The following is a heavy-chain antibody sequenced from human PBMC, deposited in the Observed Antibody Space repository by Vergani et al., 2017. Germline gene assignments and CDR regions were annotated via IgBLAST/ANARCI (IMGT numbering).Heavy chain of an antibody. Sequence: EVQLVESGGGLVQPGGSLKLSCAASGFTFSGSAMHWVRQASGKGLEWVGRIRSKANSYATAYAASVKGRFTISRDDSKNTAYLQMNSLKTEDTAVYYCTTKYSNDGYYYYYMDVWGKGTTVTVSS. V-gene: IGHV3-73*01. CDR2: IRSKANSYAT. J-gene: IGHJ6*03. CDR3: TTKYSNDGYYYYYMDV. CDR1: GFTFSGSA. D-gene: IGHD4-11*01.